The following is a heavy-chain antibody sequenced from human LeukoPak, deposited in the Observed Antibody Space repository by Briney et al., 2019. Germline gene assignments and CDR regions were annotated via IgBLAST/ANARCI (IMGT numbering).Heavy chain of an antibody. CDR2: ISYDGSKK. V-gene: IGHV3-30*04. J-gene: IGHJ4*02. D-gene: IGHD3-9*01. Sequence: PGRSLRLSCAASGFTFSSYAMHWVRQAPGKGLEWVAVISYDGSKKYYAGSVKGRFTISRDNAKNTLYLQMTRLRAEDTAVYYCARDTYYDILTGPIDFDYWGQGTLVTVSS. CDR3: ARDTYYDILTGPIDFDY. CDR1: GFTFSSYA.